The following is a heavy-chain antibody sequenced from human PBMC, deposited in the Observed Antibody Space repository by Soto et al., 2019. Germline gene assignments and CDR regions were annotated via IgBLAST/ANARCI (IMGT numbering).Heavy chain of an antibody. V-gene: IGHV3-15*01. CDR3: TTDSSLIFGVVIYFAY. CDR1: GFTFSNAW. J-gene: IGHJ4*02. D-gene: IGHD3-3*02. CDR2: IKSKTDGGTT. Sequence: EVQLVESGGGLVKPGGSLRLSCAASGFTFSNAWMSWVRQAPGKGLEWVGRIKSKTDGGTTDYAAPVKGRFTISRDNSTTTVYLQMTSLKTEDTAVYYCTTDSSLIFGVVIYFAYWGQGTLVTVSS.